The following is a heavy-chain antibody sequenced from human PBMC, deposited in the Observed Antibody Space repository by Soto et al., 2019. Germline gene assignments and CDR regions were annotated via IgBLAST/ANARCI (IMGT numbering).Heavy chain of an antibody. V-gene: IGHV1-69*01. CDR3: ARDGGRHSGGIDY. CDR1: GGTFSSYS. J-gene: IGHJ4*02. Sequence: QVQLVQSVAEVKKPGSSVKVSCKASGGTFSSYSINWVRQAPGQGLEWMGEIIPIFGTANYAQKFQGRVTITADESTSTAYTALSSLRSEATAVYYCARDGGRHSGGIDYWGQGTVVTVSS. D-gene: IGHD1-26*01. CDR2: IIPIFGTA.